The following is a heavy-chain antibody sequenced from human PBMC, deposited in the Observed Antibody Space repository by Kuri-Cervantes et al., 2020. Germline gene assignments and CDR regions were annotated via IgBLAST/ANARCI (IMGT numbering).Heavy chain of an antibody. CDR2: IVVGSGNT. J-gene: IGHJ3*02. V-gene: IGHV1-58*02. Sequence: SVKVSCKASGFTFTSSAMQWVRQARGQRLEWIGWIVVGSGNTNYAQKFQERVTITRDMSTSTAYMELSSLRSEDTAVYYCAREDGSSSVAFDIWGQGTMVTVSS. CDR3: AREDGSSSVAFDI. D-gene: IGHD6-6*01. CDR1: GFTFTSSA.